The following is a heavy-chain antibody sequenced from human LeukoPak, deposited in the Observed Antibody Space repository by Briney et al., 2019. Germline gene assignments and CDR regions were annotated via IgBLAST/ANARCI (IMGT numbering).Heavy chain of an antibody. V-gene: IGHV3-7*01. D-gene: IGHD1-26*01. CDR1: GFTFSSFA. Sequence: GGSLRLSCAASGFTFSSFAMSWVRQAPGKGLEWVANIKQDGSEKYYVDSVKGRFTISRDNAKNSLYLQMNSLRAEDTAVYYCAREGGSYPAYFDYWGQGTLVTVSS. CDR3: AREGGSYPAYFDY. CDR2: IKQDGSEK. J-gene: IGHJ4*02.